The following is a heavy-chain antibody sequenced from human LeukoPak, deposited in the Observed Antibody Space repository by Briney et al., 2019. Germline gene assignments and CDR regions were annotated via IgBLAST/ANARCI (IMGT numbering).Heavy chain of an antibody. CDR2: IYYSGST. D-gene: IGHD6-19*01. V-gene: IGHV4-39*01. Sequence: KPSETLSLTCNVSGGSISSSTYYWGWIRQPPGKGLEWVGSIYYSGSTYYNPSLKSRATISVDTSKKQFSLNLTSVTAADTAVFYCASSSGWYDKVDYWGQGTLVTVSS. J-gene: IGHJ4*02. CDR1: GGSISSSTYY. CDR3: ASSSGWYDKVDY.